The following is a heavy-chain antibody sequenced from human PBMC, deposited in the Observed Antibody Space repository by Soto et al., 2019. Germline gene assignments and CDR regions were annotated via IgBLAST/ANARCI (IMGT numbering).Heavy chain of an antibody. CDR3: ASRDPGTSVDY. J-gene: IGHJ4*02. CDR1: GGSFTSNNW. CDR2: IYRTGST. Sequence: KASETLSLTCAVSGGSFTSNNWWTWVRQPPGQGLEWIGEIYRTGSTNYNPSLKSRVTISLAKSENQFSLKVTSLTAADTAVYYCASRDPGTSVDYWGQGTLVTVSS. D-gene: IGHD1-7*01. V-gene: IGHV4-4*02.